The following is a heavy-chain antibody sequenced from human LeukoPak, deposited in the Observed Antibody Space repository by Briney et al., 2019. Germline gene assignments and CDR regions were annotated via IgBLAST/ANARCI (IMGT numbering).Heavy chain of an antibody. V-gene: IGHV3-43*02. D-gene: IGHD4-17*01. J-gene: IGHJ4*02. CDR3: ARDSTRGLDY. Sequence: PGGSLRLSCAASGFTFDDYAMHWVRQAPGKGLEWVSLISGNGGSTYYADSVKGRFTISRDNAKNSLYLQMDSLRADDTAFYYCARDSTRGLDYWGQGTLVTVSS. CDR2: ISGNGGST. CDR1: GFTFDDYA.